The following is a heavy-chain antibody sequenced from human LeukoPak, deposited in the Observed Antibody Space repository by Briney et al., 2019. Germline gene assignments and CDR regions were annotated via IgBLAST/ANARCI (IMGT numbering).Heavy chain of an antibody. CDR3: ARHQGRLVATIYPQYYFDY. CDR1: GGSISSYY. V-gene: IGHV4-59*08. J-gene: IGHJ4*02. Sequence: SETLSLTCTVSGGSISSYYWSWIRQPPGKGLEWIWYIYYSGGTNYNPSLKSRVTISVDTSKNQFSLKLSSVTAADTAVYYCARHQGRLVATIYPQYYFDYWGQGTLVTVSS. D-gene: IGHD5-12*01. CDR2: IYYSGGT.